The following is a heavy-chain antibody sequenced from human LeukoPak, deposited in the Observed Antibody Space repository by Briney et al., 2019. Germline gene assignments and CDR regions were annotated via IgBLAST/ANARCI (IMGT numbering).Heavy chain of an antibody. CDR2: IDYSGST. V-gene: IGHV4-59*08. CDR1: GVSIRRYF. CDR3: ARNGRKCTGGSCYLDY. Sequence: SETLALTCTVSGVSIRRYFWSWIRQPPGEGLEWSGYIDYSGSTNYSPSLKRRVTISVDTSKNQFSLNLSSVTAADTALYYCARNGRKCTGGSCYLDYWGQGILVIVSS. D-gene: IGHD2-15*01. J-gene: IGHJ4*02.